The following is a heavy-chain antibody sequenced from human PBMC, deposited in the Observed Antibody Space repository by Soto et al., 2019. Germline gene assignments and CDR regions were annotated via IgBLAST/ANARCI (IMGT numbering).Heavy chain of an antibody. V-gene: IGHV1-69*01. CDR3: VTRGPHWDSRALRRPGGLDV. D-gene: IGHD3-22*01. CDR2: NIPMFGKA. Sequence: QVQRAQSGAEVKKPGSSVKISCKPSGGTFTNCIFSWVRQAPGQGHEWMGGNIPMFGKANYAQKFQDRVTITADESTSTAYMGLNNLRSEDTAMYYCVTRGPHWDSRALRRPGGLDVWGQGAMVTVSS. CDR1: GGTFTNCI. J-gene: IGHJ3*01.